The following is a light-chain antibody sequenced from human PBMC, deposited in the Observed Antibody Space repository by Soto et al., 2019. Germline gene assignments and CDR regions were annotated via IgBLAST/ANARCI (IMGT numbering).Light chain of an antibody. J-gene: IGLJ2*01. CDR2: DVS. Sequence: QSALTQPASVSGSPGQSITISCTGTSSDVGGYNYVSWYQQHPGKAPKLVIYDVSNRPSGISNRFSGSKSGKTASLTLSGLQAEDEADYYCSSYTSSISVIFGGGTKLTVL. CDR3: SSYTSSISVI. CDR1: SSDVGGYNY. V-gene: IGLV2-14*01.